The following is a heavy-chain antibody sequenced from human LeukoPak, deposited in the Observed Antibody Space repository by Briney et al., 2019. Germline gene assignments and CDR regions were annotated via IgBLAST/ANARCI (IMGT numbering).Heavy chain of an antibody. V-gene: IGHV1-2*02. Sequence: GASVKVSCKASVYTFTGYYMHWVRQAPGQGLEWMGWINPNSGGTNYAQKFQGRVTMTRDTSISTAYMELSRLRSDDTAVYYCARQHCSGGSCYLDYWGQGTLVTVSS. CDR2: INPNSGGT. CDR1: VYTFTGYY. J-gene: IGHJ4*02. CDR3: ARQHCSGGSCYLDY. D-gene: IGHD2-15*01.